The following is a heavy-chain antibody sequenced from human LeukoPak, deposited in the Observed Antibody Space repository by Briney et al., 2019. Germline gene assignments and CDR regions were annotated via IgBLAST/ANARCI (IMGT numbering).Heavy chain of an antibody. D-gene: IGHD3-3*01. CDR2: IYTSGRT. V-gene: IGHV4-61*02. CDR1: GGSISSGSYY. CDR3: ARGTLRFLEWSPDY. Sequence: SSQTLSLTCTVSGGSISSGSYYWSWIRQPAGKGLEWIGRIYTSGRTNYNPSLKSRVTISVDTSKNQFSLKLSSVTAADTAVYYCARGTLRFLEWSPDYWGQGTLVTVSS. J-gene: IGHJ4*02.